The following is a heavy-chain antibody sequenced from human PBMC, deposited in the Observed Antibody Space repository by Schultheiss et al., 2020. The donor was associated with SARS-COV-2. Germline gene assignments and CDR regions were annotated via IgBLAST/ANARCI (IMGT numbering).Heavy chain of an antibody. CDR1: GFTFDDYA. CDR2: ISWNSGSI. D-gene: IGHD1-26*01. J-gene: IGHJ5*02. CDR3: AKGLGATWGWFDP. V-gene: IGHV3-9*01. Sequence: GGSLRLSCAASGFTFDDYAMHWVRQAPGKGLEWVSGISWNSGSIGYADSVKGRFTISRDSANNSLYLQMNSLRAEDTAVYYCAKGLGATWGWFDPWGQGTLVTVSS.